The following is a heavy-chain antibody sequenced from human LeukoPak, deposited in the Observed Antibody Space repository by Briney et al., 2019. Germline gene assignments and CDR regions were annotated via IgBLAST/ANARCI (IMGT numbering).Heavy chain of an antibody. CDR2: INHSGST. Sequence: SETLSLTCAVYGGSFSGYYWSWIRQPPGKGLEWIGEINHSGSTNYNPSLKSRVTISVDTSKNQFSLKLSSVTAADTAVYDCATTVVTKSSGVSYFDYWGQGTLVTVSS. V-gene: IGHV4-34*01. CDR1: GGSFSGYY. CDR3: ATTVVTKSSGVSYFDY. D-gene: IGHD4-23*01. J-gene: IGHJ4*02.